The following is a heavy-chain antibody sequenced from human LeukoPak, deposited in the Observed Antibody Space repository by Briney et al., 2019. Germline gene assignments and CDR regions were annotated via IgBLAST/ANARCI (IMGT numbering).Heavy chain of an antibody. Sequence: GGSLRLSCAASGFTVSSNYMSWVRQAPGRGLEWVSVIYSGGSTYYADSVKGRFTISRDNSKNTLFLQMNSLRAEDTAVYYCARGYYGSGSYYPAFDCWGQGTLVTVSS. J-gene: IGHJ4*02. CDR1: GFTVSSNY. CDR3: ARGYYGSGSYYPAFDC. V-gene: IGHV3-53*01. CDR2: IYSGGST. D-gene: IGHD3-10*01.